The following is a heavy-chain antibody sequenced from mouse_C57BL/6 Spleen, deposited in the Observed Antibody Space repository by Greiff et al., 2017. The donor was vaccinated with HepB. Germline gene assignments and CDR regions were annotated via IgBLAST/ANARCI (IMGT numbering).Heavy chain of an antibody. CDR3: ARDYGSSYDWYFDV. CDR1: GYTFTSYW. D-gene: IGHD1-1*01. Sequence: VQLQQPGTELVKPGASVKLSCKASGYTFTSYWMHWVKQRPGQDLEWIGNINPSNGGTNYNEKFKSKATLTVDKSSSTAYMQLSSLTSEDSAVYYCARDYGSSYDWYFDVWGTGTTVTVSS. CDR2: INPSNGGT. V-gene: IGHV1-53*01. J-gene: IGHJ1*03.